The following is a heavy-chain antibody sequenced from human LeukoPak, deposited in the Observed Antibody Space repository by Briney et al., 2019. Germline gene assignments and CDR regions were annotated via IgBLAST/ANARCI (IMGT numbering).Heavy chain of an antibody. V-gene: IGHV3-66*01. J-gene: IGHJ6*02. D-gene: IGHD5-12*01. CDR3: ARDPSGSTSDNSFTLPKGMDV. Sequence: GSLRLSCAASGFIVTNNYINWVRQAPGKGLEWVSVTYSGGNTYYADSVKDRFIVSRDNSKNTVYLHMSSLTAADTALYYCARDPSGSTSDNSFTLPKGMDVWGQGTTVTVSS. CDR2: TYSGGNT. CDR1: GFIVTNNY.